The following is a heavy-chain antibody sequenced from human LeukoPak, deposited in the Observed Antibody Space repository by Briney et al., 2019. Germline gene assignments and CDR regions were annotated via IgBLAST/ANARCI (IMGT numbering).Heavy chain of an antibody. D-gene: IGHD3-10*01. CDR2: IIPIFGTA. J-gene: IGHJ4*02. CDR3: ARTASMIRRSDIDY. Sequence: SVKVSCKASGGTFSSYAISWVRQTPGQGLEWMGGIIPIFGTANYAQKFQGRVTMTTDKSTNTAYMDLRSLRSDDTAVYYCARTASMIRRSDIDYWGQGTLVTVSS. V-gene: IGHV1-69*05. CDR1: GGTFSSYA.